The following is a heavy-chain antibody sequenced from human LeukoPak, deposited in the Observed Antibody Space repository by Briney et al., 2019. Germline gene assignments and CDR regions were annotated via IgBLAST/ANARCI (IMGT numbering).Heavy chain of an antibody. CDR3: ARAGWELLSASFDP. Sequence: SETLSLTCAVCGGSISRSSYYWAWIRQPPGKGLEWVGTIYYGGSIYGDPSLKGRITISLDTSKNQFSLKLNSVTAADTAVYYCARAGWELLSASFDPWGQGTLVIVSS. J-gene: IGHJ5*02. CDR1: GGSISRSSYY. CDR2: IYYGGSI. D-gene: IGHD1-26*01. V-gene: IGHV4-39*07.